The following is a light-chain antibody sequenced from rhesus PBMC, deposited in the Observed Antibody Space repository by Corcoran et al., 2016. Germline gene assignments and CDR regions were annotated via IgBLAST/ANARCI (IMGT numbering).Light chain of an antibody. J-gene: IGKJ3*01. Sequence: DIVMTQTPVSLPVTLGEPASISCRSSQSLLNSEDGNTYFEWYLQRPGQSPPLLVYDVSNRASGVPDRLSGCGSDTVVTLKISGVEAEDVGIYYCMQGLDFPFTFGHGTKLDIK. V-gene: IGKV2-104*01. CDR1: QSLLNSEDGNTY. CDR2: DVS. CDR3: MQGLDFPFT.